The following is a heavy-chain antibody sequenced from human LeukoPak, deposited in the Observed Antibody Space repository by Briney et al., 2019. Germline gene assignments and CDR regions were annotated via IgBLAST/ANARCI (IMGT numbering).Heavy chain of an antibody. CDR2: IYYSGST. CDR3: ARTPPPTSYSNYAIEHY. CDR1: DGSISSSSYY. V-gene: IGHV4-39*01. J-gene: IGHJ4*02. D-gene: IGHD4-11*01. Sequence: SETLSLTCTVSDGSISSSSYYWGWIRQPPGKGLEWIGSIYYSGSTYYNPSLKSRVTISVDTSKNQFSLKLSSVAAADTAVYYCARTPPPTSYSNYAIEHYWAQGTLVTVSS.